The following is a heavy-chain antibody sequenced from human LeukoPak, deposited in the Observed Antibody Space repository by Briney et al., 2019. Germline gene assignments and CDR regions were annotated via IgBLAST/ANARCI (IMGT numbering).Heavy chain of an antibody. V-gene: IGHV1-2*02. CDR3: ARDRDDSSGYYRETLFDY. CDR2: NNPNSGGT. J-gene: IGHJ4*02. Sequence: ASVRVSCKASGYTFTGYYMHWVRQAPGQGLEWMGWNNPNSGGTNYAQKFRGRVTMTRDTSISTAYMELSRLRSDDTAVYYCARDRDDSSGYYRETLFDYWGQGTLVTVSS. CDR1: GYTFTGYY. D-gene: IGHD3-22*01.